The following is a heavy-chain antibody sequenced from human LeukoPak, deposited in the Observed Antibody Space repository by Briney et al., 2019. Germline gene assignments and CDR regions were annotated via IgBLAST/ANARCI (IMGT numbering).Heavy chain of an antibody. CDR2: IFHTGSA. D-gene: IGHD3-3*01. V-gene: IGHV4-30-2*01. J-gene: IGHJ3*01. CDR3: ARQYYDFWSGYLPHEDAFDF. Sequence: RSSETLSLTCTVSGGSISSGGYYWNRIRQPPGTGLEWIGYIFHTGSAFYNPSLKSRVTISMDGSKNQFSLKLSSVTAADTAVYYCARQYYDFWSGYLPHEDAFDFWGQGTMVTVSP. CDR1: GGSISSGGYY.